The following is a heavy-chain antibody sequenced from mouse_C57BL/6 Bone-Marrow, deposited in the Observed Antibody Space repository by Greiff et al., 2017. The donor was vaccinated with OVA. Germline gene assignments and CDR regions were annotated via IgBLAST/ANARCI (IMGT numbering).Heavy chain of an antibody. Sequence: EVQLQQSVAELVRPGASVKLSCTASGFNIKNTYMHWVKQRPEQGLEWIGRIDPANDNTKYATKFQGKATMTADTSSNTAYLQLSSLSSEDTAVYCCARGNFGSSFYAMDYWGQGTSVTVPS. V-gene: IGHV14-3*01. J-gene: IGHJ4*01. D-gene: IGHD1-1*01. CDR2: IDPANDNT. CDR1: GFNIKNTY. CDR3: ARGNFGSSFYAMDY.